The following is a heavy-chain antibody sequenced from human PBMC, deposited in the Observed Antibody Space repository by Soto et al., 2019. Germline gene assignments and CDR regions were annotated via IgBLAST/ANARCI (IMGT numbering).Heavy chain of an antibody. D-gene: IGHD3-10*01. CDR2: IYYSGST. V-gene: IGHV4-30-4*01. CDR3: ARVVGFGEFYRWFDP. J-gene: IGHJ5*02. Sequence: SETLSLTCTVSGGSISSGDYYWSWIRQPPGKGLEWIGYIYYSGSTYYNPSLKSRVTISVDTSKNRFSLKLSSVTAADTAVYYCARVVGFGEFYRWFDPWGQGTLVTVSS. CDR1: GGSISSGDYY.